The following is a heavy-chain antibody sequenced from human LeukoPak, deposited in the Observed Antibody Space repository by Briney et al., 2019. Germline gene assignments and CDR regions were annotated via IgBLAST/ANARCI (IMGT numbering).Heavy chain of an antibody. CDR2: INHSGST. Sequence: SETLSLTCTVSGDSINSLDLWSWIRQPPGKGLEWIGEINHSGSTNYNPSLKSRVTISVGTSKNQFSLKLSSVTAADTAVYYCARVAGRGAKFLGYWGQGTLVTVSS. V-gene: IGHV4-34*01. CDR1: GDSINSLDL. D-gene: IGHD1-26*01. J-gene: IGHJ4*02. CDR3: ARVAGRGAKFLGY.